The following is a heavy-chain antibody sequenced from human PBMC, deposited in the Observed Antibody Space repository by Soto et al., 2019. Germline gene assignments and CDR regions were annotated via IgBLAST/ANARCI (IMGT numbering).Heavy chain of an antibody. D-gene: IGHD3-9*01. CDR1: GFTFSSYS. J-gene: IGHJ4*02. V-gene: IGHV3-21*01. CDR2: ISSSSSYI. CDR3: ARDSGVDDTPDY. Sequence: EVQLVESGGGLVKPGGSLRLSCAASGFTFSSYSMNWVHQAPGKGLEWVSSISSSSSYIYYADSVKGRFTISRDNAKNSLYLQMNSLRAEDTAVYYCARDSGVDDTPDYWGQGTLVTVSS.